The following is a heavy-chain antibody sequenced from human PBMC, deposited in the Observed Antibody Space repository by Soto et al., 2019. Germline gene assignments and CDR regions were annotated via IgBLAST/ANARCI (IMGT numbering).Heavy chain of an antibody. V-gene: IGHV3-23*01. J-gene: IGHJ5*02. D-gene: IGHD4-17*01. CDR1: GFTFSNYV. CDR3: AHKAYDKXFDP. CDR2: ISGSGSST. Sequence: GGSLRLSCAASGFTFSNYVMYWVRQAPGKGLEWVSTISGSGSSTYYEDSVKVRLTISIDNSKNTLYLQMNSLRDEDTAVYYCAHKAYDKXFDPRGQGTLVXVXS.